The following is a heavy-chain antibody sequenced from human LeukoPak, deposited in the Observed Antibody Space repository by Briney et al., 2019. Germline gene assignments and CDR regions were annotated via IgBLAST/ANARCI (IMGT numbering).Heavy chain of an antibody. V-gene: IGHV3-23*01. Sequence: GGSLRLPCAASGFTFSSYAMSWVRQAPGKGLDWVSSINGGGGSTYYADSVKGRFTISRDNSKNTLYLQMNSLRAEDTAVYYCAREATTIVRGVIIRDRESDAFDIWGQGTMVTVSS. CDR3: AREATTIVRGVIIRDRESDAFDI. J-gene: IGHJ3*02. CDR1: GFTFSSYA. D-gene: IGHD3-10*01. CDR2: INGGGGST.